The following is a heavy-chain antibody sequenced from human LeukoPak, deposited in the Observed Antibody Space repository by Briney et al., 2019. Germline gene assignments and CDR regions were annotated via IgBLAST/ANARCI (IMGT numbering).Heavy chain of an antibody. D-gene: IGHD3-22*01. CDR1: GVSISSSSYY. Sequence: SETLSLTCTVSGVSISSSSYYWGWIRQPPGKGLEWIGSIYYSGSTYYNPSLKSRVTISVDTSKNQFSLKLSSVTAADTAVYYCARDSTYDRPISPWGQGTLVTVSS. J-gene: IGHJ5*02. CDR3: ARDSTYDRPISP. CDR2: IYYSGST. V-gene: IGHV4-39*07.